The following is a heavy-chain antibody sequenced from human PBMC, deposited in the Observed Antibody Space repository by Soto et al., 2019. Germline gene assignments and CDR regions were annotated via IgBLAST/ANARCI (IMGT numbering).Heavy chain of an antibody. CDR1: GGSISSGGYY. D-gene: IGHD5-18*01. CDR3: ASRGYSYGYVY. CDR2: IYYSGST. V-gene: IGHV4-31*03. Sequence: SETLSLTCTVSGGSISSGGYYWRWIRQHPGKGLEWIGYIYYSGSTYYNPSLKSRVTISVDTSKNQFSLKLSSVTAADTAVYYCASRGYSYGYVYWGQGTLVTVSS. J-gene: IGHJ4*02.